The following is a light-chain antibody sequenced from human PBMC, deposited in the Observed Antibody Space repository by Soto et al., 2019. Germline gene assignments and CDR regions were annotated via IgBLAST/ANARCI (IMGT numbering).Light chain of an antibody. Sequence: NQVTQAPSSVSASRGARVTITWRASQDINYYLAWYQQKPGTAPKLLIYAASTLQSGVPSRFSGSGSGTDFTLTISSLQPEDFATYYCQQLASYPRPFGPRTKVDIK. CDR3: QQLASYPRP. CDR2: AAS. CDR1: QDINYY. J-gene: IGKJ3*01. V-gene: IGKV1-9*01.